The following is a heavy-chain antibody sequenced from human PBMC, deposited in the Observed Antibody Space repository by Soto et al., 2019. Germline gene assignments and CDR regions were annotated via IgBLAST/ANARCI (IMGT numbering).Heavy chain of an antibody. Sequence: PGGSLRLSCAASGFAFNTFPMTWVRQAPGKGLEWVSTINENGDRTHYADFVKGRFTISRDNSKNTLHLQMNSLRAEDTALYYCAKVPDYWGQGTLVTVSS. CDR2: INENGDRT. J-gene: IGHJ4*02. V-gene: IGHV3-23*01. CDR1: GFAFNTFP. CDR3: AKVPDY.